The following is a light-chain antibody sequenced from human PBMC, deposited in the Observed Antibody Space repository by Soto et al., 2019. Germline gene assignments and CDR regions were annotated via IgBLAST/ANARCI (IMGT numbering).Light chain of an antibody. J-gene: IGLJ3*02. CDR3: SSYGDSEWV. CDR1: SRDVGGYNF. CDR2: EVS. V-gene: IGLV2-8*01. Sequence: QSVLTQPPSASGPPGQSVTISCTGTSRDVGGYNFVSWYQQHPGKAPKLLIYEVSERPSGVPDRFSGSKSGNTASLTVSGLQAEDEADYYCSSYGDSEWVFGGGTKLTVL.